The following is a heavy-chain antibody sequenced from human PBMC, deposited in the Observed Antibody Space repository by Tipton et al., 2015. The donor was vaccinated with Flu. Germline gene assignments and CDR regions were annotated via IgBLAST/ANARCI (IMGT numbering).Heavy chain of an antibody. Sequence: TLSLTCSVSGASVGSPYCWGWVRQPPGEGLEWIGNICPGSPYYNASLRIRVTISLDGPRGHFSLRLISVTAADSAVYFCARRDFSNYVSQPKNWFDLLGQGTLVTVSS. CDR1: GASVGSPYC. CDR3: ARRDFSNYVSQPKNWFDL. D-gene: IGHD4-11*01. V-gene: IGHV4-38-2*01. J-gene: IGHJ5*01. CDR2: ICPGSP.